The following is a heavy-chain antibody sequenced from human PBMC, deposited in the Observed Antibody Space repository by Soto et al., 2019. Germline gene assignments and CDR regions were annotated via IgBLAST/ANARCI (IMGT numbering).Heavy chain of an antibody. CDR3: ARWGSYDSSGYYYYYHGMDV. D-gene: IGHD3-22*01. J-gene: IGHJ6*02. V-gene: IGHV4-59*01. Sequence: SETLSLTCTVSGGSISSYYWSWIRQPPGKGLEWIGYIYYSGSTNYNPSLKSRVTISVDTSKNQFSLKLSSVTAADTAVYYCARWGSYDSSGYYYYYHGMDVWGQGTTVTVSS. CDR1: GGSISSYY. CDR2: IYYSGST.